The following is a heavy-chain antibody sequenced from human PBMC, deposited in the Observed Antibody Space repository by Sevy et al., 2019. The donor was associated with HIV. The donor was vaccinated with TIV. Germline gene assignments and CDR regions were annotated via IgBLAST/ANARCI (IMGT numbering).Heavy chain of an antibody. CDR1: GYTFTSYD. Sequence: ASVKVSCKASGYTFTSYDINWVRRATGQGLEWMGWMNPNSGNTGYAQKFQGRVTMTRNTSISTAYMELGSLGSEDTAVYYCARGGGYSSIGGSYYGMGVWGQGTTVTVSS. CDR3: ARGGGYSSIGGSYYGMGV. V-gene: IGHV1-8*01. J-gene: IGHJ6*02. D-gene: IGHD5-18*01. CDR2: MNPNSGNT.